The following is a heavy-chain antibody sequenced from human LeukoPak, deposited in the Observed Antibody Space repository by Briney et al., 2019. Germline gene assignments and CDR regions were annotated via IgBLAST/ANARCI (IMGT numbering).Heavy chain of an antibody. V-gene: IGHV4-59*01. Sequence: SETLSLTCAVYGGSFSGYYWSWIRQPPGKGLEWIGYIYYSGSTNYNPSLKSRVTISVDTSKSQFSLKLSSVTAADTAVYYCARDQRLPGYYYYGMDVWGQGTTVTVSS. CDR2: IYYSGST. CDR3: ARDQRLPGYYYYGMDV. J-gene: IGHJ6*02. CDR1: GGSFSGYY.